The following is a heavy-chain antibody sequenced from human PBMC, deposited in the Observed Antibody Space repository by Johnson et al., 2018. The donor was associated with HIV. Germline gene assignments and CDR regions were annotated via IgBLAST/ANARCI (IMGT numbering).Heavy chain of an antibody. J-gene: IGHJ3*02. CDR3: AREMYNWNDRSDAFDI. V-gene: IGHV3-30*03. CDR1: GFTFRSYG. CDR2: ISYDGSNK. Sequence: QVQLVESGGGVVQPGRSLRLSCAASGFTFRSYGMHWVRQAPGKGLEWVAVISYDGSNKYYADSVKGLFTISRDNSKNTLYLQMNSLRAEDTAVYYCAREMYNWNDRSDAFDIWGQGTMVTVSS. D-gene: IGHD1-20*01.